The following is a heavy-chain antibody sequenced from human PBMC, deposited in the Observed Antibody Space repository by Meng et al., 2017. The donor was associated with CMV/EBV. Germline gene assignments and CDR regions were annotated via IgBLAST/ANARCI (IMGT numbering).Heavy chain of an antibody. CDR3: ARHQGQLVEGDWFDP. J-gene: IGHJ5*02. CDR1: GGSISSSSYY. V-gene: IGHV4-39*07. D-gene: IGHD6-13*01. Sequence: SETLSLTCTVSGGSISSSSYYWGWIRQPPGKGLEWIGSIYYSGSTYYNPSLKSRVTISVDTSKNQFSLKLSSVTAADTAVYYCARHQGQLVEGDWFDPWGQGTLVTVSS. CDR2: IYYSGST.